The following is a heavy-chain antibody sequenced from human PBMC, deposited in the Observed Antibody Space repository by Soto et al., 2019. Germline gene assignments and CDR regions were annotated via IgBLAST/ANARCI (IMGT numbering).Heavy chain of an antibody. D-gene: IGHD3-10*02. V-gene: IGHV3-11*06. CDR2: SSNSGTYT. CDR3: ARSGDNYNVLDY. CDR1: GFTVSDYY. Sequence: LRLSFAASGFTVSDYYMSWIRQAPGKGLEWLSYSSNSGTYTRYADSVKGRFSISRDNAKNSLYLQINSLRGEDTATYYCARSGDNYNVLDYWGQATQDTVSS. J-gene: IGHJ4*02.